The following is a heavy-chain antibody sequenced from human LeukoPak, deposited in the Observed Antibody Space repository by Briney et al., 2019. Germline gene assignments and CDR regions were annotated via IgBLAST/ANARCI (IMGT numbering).Heavy chain of an antibody. CDR2: IKQDGSEK. CDR3: AREYAAGPYDY. J-gene: IGHJ4*02. Sequence: GGSLRLSCAASGFTFSSYWMSWLRQAPGKGLEWVANIKQDGSEKYYVDSVKGRFTISRDNAKNSLYLQMNSLRAEDTAVYYCAREYAAGPYDYWGQGTLVTVSS. CDR1: GFTFSSYW. V-gene: IGHV3-7*01. D-gene: IGHD2-8*01.